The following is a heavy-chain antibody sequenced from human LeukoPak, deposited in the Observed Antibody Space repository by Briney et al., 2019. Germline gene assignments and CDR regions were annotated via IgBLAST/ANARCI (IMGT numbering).Heavy chain of an antibody. Sequence: SETLSLTCAVYGGSFSGYYWGWIRQPPGKGLEWIGEINHSGSTNYNPSLKSRVTISVDTSKNQFSLKLSSVTAADTAVYYCARQVGVLMVYTSRPVSHYMDVWGKGTTVTVSS. V-gene: IGHV4-34*01. CDR1: GGSFSGYY. J-gene: IGHJ6*03. D-gene: IGHD2-8*01. CDR2: INHSGST. CDR3: ARQVGVLMVYTSRPVSHYMDV.